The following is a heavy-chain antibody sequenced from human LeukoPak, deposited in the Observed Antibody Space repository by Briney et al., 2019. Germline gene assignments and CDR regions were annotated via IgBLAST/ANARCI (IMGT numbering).Heavy chain of an antibody. CDR3: ALIAVAGTGSFDY. Sequence: GGSLRLSCAASGFTVSSYSMNWVRQAPGKGLEWVSSISSSSSYIYYADSVKGRFTISRDNAKNSLYLQMNSLRAEDTAVYYCALIAVAGTGSFDYWGQGTLVTVSS. J-gene: IGHJ4*02. CDR2: ISSSSSYI. V-gene: IGHV3-21*01. D-gene: IGHD6-19*01. CDR1: GFTVSSYS.